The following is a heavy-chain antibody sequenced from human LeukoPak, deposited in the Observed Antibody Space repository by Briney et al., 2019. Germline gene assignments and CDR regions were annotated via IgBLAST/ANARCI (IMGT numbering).Heavy chain of an antibody. V-gene: IGHV4-4*02. D-gene: IGHD3-10*01. Sequence: SGTLSLTCAVSVGSISSSNWWSWVRQPPGKGLEWIGEIYHSGSTNYNPSLESRVTISVDKSKNQFSLKLSSVTAADTAVYYCARSAMVRGVISNRFDYWGQGTLVTVSS. J-gene: IGHJ4*02. CDR1: VGSISSSNW. CDR3: ARSAMVRGVISNRFDY. CDR2: IYHSGST.